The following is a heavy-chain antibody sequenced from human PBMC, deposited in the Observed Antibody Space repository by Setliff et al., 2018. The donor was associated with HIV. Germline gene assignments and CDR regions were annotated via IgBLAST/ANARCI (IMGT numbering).Heavy chain of an antibody. CDR1: GFTFRNAW. D-gene: IGHD6-13*01. CDR3: ARPIAAAGLFDS. J-gene: IGHJ4*02. V-gene: IGHV3-7*01. CDR2: IKQDGSEK. Sequence: GSLRLSCAASGFTFRNAWMSWVRQAPGKGLEWVANIKQDGSEKYYVGSVKGRFTISRDNAKNSLYLQMNSLRAEDTAVYYCARPIAAAGLFDSWGQGTLVTVSS.